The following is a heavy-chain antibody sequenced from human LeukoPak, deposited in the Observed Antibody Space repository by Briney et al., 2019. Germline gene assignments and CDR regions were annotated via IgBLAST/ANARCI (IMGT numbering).Heavy chain of an antibody. D-gene: IGHD3-22*01. CDR1: GYSISSGYY. CDR3: ARDRQSYYDSSGYLPSPNWFDP. V-gene: IGHV4-38-2*02. Sequence: SETLSLTCAVSGYSISSGYYWGWIRQPPRKGLEWIGSIYHNGNTYYNPSLKSRVTISVDTSKNQFSLKLSSVTAADTAVYYCARDRQSYYDSSGYLPSPNWFDPWGQGTLVTVSS. CDR2: IYHNGNT. J-gene: IGHJ5*02.